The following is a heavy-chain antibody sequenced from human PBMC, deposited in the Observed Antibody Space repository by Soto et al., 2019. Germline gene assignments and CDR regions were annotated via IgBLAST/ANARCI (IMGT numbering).Heavy chain of an antibody. CDR1: GFTFSNYG. CDR2: IWYDGSND. J-gene: IGHJ5*02. D-gene: IGHD6-19*01. Sequence: QVPLVESGGGVVQAGRSLRLSCAASGFTFSNYGMHWARQAPGKGLEWVALIWYDGSNDRYADSVKGRFTISRDNFKNILYLQMNSLRAEDTAVYYCARVAVAGTWWFDPWGQGTLVTVSS. CDR3: ARVAVAGTWWFDP. V-gene: IGHV3-33*01.